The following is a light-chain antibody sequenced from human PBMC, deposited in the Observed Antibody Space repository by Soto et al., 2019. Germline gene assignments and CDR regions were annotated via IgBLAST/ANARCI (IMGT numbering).Light chain of an antibody. V-gene: IGKV1-9*01. CDR1: QGISNY. CDR2: LAS. CDR3: QQLNSYPLT. Sequence: DTQLTQSPSFLSASVGDRVTVTCRASQGISNYLAWYQQTPGKAPKLLIYLASTLQSGVPSRFSGSGSGTEFTHTISSLQPEDFATYSCQQLNSYPLTFGGGTKVEIK. J-gene: IGKJ4*01.